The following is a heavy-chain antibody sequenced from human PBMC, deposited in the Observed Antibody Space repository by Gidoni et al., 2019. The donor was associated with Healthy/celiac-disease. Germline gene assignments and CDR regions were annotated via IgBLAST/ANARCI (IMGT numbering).Heavy chain of an antibody. CDR3: ASYKKTGYYTIFDI. CDR1: GVSISSGSYY. V-gene: IGHV4-61*02. CDR2: IYTSGST. D-gene: IGHD3-9*01. J-gene: IGHJ3*02. Sequence: QVQLQESGPGLVKPSQTLSLTCTVSGVSISSGSYYWSWIRQPAGKGLEWIGRIYTSGSTNYNPSLKSRVTISVDTSKNQFSLKLSSVTAADTAVYYCASYKKTGYYTIFDIWGQGTMVTVSS.